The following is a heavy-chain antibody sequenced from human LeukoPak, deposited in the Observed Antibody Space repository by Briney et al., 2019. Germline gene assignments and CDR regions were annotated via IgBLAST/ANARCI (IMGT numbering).Heavy chain of an antibody. CDR2: IYHSGST. D-gene: IGHD1-26*01. CDR1: GYSISSGYY. J-gene: IGHJ3*02. CDR3: ARVVAWETLDAFGI. V-gene: IGHV4-38-2*02. Sequence: PSETLSLTCTVSGYSISSGYYWGWIRQPPGKGLEWIGSIYHSGSTYYNPSLKSRVTISVDTSKNQFSLKLSSVTAADTAVYYCARVVAWETLDAFGIWGQGTMVTVSS.